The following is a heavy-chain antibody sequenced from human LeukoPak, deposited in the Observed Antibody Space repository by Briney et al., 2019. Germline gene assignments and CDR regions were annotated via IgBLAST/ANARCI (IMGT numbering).Heavy chain of an antibody. CDR2: IYYSGST. D-gene: IGHD2-15*01. J-gene: IGHJ6*02. V-gene: IGHV4-31*03. CDR1: GGSISSGGYY. Sequence: SETLSLTCTVSGGSISSGGYYWSWIRQHPGKGLEWIGYIYYSGSTYYNPSLKSRVTISVDTSKNQFSLKLSSVTAADTAVYYCAGDQLGYCSGGSCKTYYYYYGMDVWGQGTTVTVSS. CDR3: AGDQLGYCSGGSCKTYYYYYGMDV.